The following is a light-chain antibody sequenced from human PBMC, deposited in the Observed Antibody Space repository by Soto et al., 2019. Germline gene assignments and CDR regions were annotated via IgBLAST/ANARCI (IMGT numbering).Light chain of an antibody. Sequence: HSVLTQPPSVSAAPGQKVTIYCSGSSSNIGSNFVSWYQQLPGTAPKLLIYEDNKRPSGIPDRFSGSKSGTSATLGITGLQTGDEADYYCGTWDSSLSAVFGGGTKVTVL. CDR2: EDN. J-gene: IGLJ2*01. V-gene: IGLV1-51*01. CDR3: GTWDSSLSAV. CDR1: SSNIGSNF.